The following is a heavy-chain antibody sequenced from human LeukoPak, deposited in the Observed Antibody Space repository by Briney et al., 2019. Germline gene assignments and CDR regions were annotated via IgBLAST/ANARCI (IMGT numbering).Heavy chain of an antibody. Sequence: GGSLRLSCAASGFTFSSYWMSWVRQAPGKGLEWVANIKQDGSEEVYVDSVKGRFTISRDNAKNSLFLQMNTLRAEDTAVYYCTRDPYSSTWSYGMDVWGQGTTVTVSS. CDR2: IKQDGSEE. V-gene: IGHV3-7*05. CDR1: GFTFSSYW. J-gene: IGHJ6*02. D-gene: IGHD6-6*01. CDR3: TRDPYSSTWSYGMDV.